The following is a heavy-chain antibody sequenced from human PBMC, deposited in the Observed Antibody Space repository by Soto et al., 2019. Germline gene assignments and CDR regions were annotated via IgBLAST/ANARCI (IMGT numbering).Heavy chain of an antibody. CDR1: GFTFSSYG. Sequence: GGSLRLSCAASGFTFSSYGMHWVRQAPGKGLEWVAVISYDGSNTYYADSVKDRFTISRDNSKNTLYLQMNSLRAEDTAVYYCAKVHGERYYDFWSGPYSYWGQGTLVTVSS. V-gene: IGHV3-30*18. CDR2: ISYDGSNT. J-gene: IGHJ4*02. D-gene: IGHD3-3*01. CDR3: AKVHGERYYDFWSGPYSY.